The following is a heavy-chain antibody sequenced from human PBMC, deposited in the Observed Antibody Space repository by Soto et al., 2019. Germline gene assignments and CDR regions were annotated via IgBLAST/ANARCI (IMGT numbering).Heavy chain of an antibody. J-gene: IGHJ5*02. CDR1: GGSFSGYY. CDR3: ARHVSLGYCTTTSCDLLSWFDA. Sequence: SETLSLTCAVYGGSFSGYYWSWIRQPPGKGLEWIGEINHSGSTNYNPSLKSRVTIAVDMSKSQLSLKLKSVTAADTAVYYCARHVSLGYCTTTSCDLLSWFDAWGQGTLVTVSS. CDR2: INHSGST. D-gene: IGHD2-2*01. V-gene: IGHV4-34*01.